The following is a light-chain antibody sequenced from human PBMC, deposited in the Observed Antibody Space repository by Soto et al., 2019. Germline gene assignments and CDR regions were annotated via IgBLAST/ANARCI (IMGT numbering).Light chain of an antibody. CDR2: AAS. V-gene: IGKV1-39*01. J-gene: IGKJ2*01. CDR1: QSITNY. CDR3: QRGDGYFFS. Sequence: DIQMNQSPSSLSVSVGDRVIITCRASQSITNYLNWYQQKPGKAPKLLVYAASSLQSGVPSRFSRNGSGTEFTLTISSLQPEDSATYYYQRGDGYFFSYGHGTKLEI.